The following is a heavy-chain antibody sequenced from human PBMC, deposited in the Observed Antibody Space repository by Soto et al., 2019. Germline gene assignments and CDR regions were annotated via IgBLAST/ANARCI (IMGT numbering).Heavy chain of an antibody. V-gene: IGHV1-69*13. CDR3: ARDGGRHSGGIDY. Sequence: SVKVSCKASGGTFSSYSINWVRQAPGRGLEWMGEIIPIFGTANYAQKFQGRVTITADESTSTAYMELSSLRSEDTAVYYCARDGGRHSGGIDYWGQGTLVTVSS. CDR1: GGTFSSYS. CDR2: IIPIFGTA. J-gene: IGHJ4*02. D-gene: IGHD1-26*01.